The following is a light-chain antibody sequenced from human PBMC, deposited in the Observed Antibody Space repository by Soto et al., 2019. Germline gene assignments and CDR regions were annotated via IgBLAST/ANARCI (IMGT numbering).Light chain of an antibody. J-gene: IGLJ1*01. CDR3: SSYAGSNNFYG. Sequence: QSVLTQPPSASGSPGQSVTISCTGTSSDIGGYNYVSLYQQHPGKAPKLMIYEISKRPSGVPVRFSGSKSGNTASLTVSGLQAEDEADYYCSSYAGSNNFYGFGTGTKVTVL. V-gene: IGLV2-8*01. CDR2: EIS. CDR1: SSDIGGYNY.